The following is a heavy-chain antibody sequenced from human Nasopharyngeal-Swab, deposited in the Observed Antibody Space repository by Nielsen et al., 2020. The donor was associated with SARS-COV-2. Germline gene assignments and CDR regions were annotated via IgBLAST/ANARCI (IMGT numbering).Heavy chain of an antibody. CDR1: GGSFSGYY. Sequence: SATLSLTCAVSGGSFSGYYWSWIRQPPGKGLEWIGEINHSGSTNYNPSLKSRVTISVDTSKNQFSLKLNSVTAADTAVYYCARGIVVDSSSWYPSYFDYWGQGTLVTVSS. J-gene: IGHJ4*02. CDR2: INHSGST. CDR3: ARGIVVDSSSWYPSYFDY. D-gene: IGHD6-13*01. V-gene: IGHV4-34*01.